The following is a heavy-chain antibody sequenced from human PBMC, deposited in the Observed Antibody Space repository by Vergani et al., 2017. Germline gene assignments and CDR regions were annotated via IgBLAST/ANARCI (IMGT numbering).Heavy chain of an antibody. CDR2: ISGSGGST. D-gene: IGHD3-22*01. CDR1: GFTFSSYA. CDR3: AKDPYYYDSSGKGDFDY. V-gene: IGHV3-23*01. Sequence: EVQLLESGGGLVQPGGSLRLSCAASGFTFSSYAMSWVRQAPGKGLEWVSAISGSGGSTYYADSVKGRFTISRDNSKNTLYLQMNSLRAEDTAVYYCAKDPYYYDSSGKGDFDYWGQGTPVTVSS. J-gene: IGHJ4*02.